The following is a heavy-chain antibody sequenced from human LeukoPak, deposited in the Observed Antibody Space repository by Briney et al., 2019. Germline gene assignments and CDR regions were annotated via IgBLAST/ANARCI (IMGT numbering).Heavy chain of an antibody. CDR3: AKDKYSSGWYLDYFDY. D-gene: IGHD6-19*01. CDR2: ISGSGGST. J-gene: IGHJ4*02. V-gene: IGHV3-23*01. CDR1: GFTFSSYA. Sequence: GGSLRLSCAASGFTFSSYAMSWVRQAPGKGLEWVSAISGSGGSTYYADSVKGRFTISRDNSKNTLYLQMNSLRAEDTAVYYCAKDKYSSGWYLDYFDYWGQGTLVTVSS.